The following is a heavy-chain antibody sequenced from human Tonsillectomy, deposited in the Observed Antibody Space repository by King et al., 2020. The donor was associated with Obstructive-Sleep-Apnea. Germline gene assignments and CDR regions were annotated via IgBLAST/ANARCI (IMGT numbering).Heavy chain of an antibody. J-gene: IGHJ3*02. CDR1: GFTFTSYS. CDR2: IFDDGNNK. CDR3: AREYYGSGTDAFDI. D-gene: IGHD3-10*01. V-gene: IGHV3-30-3*01. Sequence: VQLVESGGGVVQPGRSLRLSCAASGFTFTSYSMHWVRQAPGKGLAWVAVIFDDGNNKDYADSVKGRFTISRDNSDNPLYLQMNNLRADDTAIYYCAREYYGSGTDAFDIWGQGTRVTVSS.